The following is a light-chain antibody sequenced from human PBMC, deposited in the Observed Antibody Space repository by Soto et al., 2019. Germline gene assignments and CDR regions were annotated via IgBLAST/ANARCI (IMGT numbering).Light chain of an antibody. CDR2: AAS. V-gene: IGKV1-39*01. CDR1: QSISSY. Sequence: DIQMTQSPSSLSASVGDRVTITCRASQSISSYLNWYQQKPGKAPKLLIYAASSLQSGVPSRFSGSGSGTDFTLTISSLQPEAFATYYCQQSYSTLSITFGQGTRLEIK. J-gene: IGKJ5*01. CDR3: QQSYSTLSIT.